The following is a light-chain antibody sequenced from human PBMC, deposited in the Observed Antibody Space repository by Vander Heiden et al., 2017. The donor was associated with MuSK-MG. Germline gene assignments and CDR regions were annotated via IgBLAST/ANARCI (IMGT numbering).Light chain of an antibody. V-gene: IGLV2-8*01. CDR2: AGS. J-gene: IGLJ2*01. CDR1: GSDVGAYNY. Sequence: QSALTQPPSASGSPGQSVTISCTGTGSDVGAYNYVSWYQQYPGNSPKLIIYAGSHRPSGVPDRFSGSKSGNTASLTVSGLQAEDEADYYCSSYAGTGNLRFGGGTKLTVL. CDR3: SSYAGTGNLR.